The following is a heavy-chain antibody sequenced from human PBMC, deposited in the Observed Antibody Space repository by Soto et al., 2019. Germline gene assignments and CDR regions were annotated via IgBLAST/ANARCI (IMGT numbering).Heavy chain of an antibody. J-gene: IGHJ4*02. CDR1: GFTFSTYW. CDR2: IKTDGTYA. V-gene: IGHV3-74*01. Sequence: EVQLVESGGDLVQPGGSLRLSCAASGFTFSTYWMHWVRQAPGKGLLWVSRIKTDGTYATYADSVKGRFTISRDNAKNTLYLQMNSRRVEDAAVYYCAAGGSGYYANWRQGTLVPVSS. CDR3: AAGGSGYYAN. D-gene: IGHD3-22*01.